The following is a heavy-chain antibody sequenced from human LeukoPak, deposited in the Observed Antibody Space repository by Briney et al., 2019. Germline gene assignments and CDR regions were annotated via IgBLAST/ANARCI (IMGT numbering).Heavy chain of an antibody. CDR3: ARGRGYSGYDYYGMDV. CDR1: GYTFTSYA. Sequence: SVKVSCKASGYTFTSYAISWVRQAPGQGLEWMGRIIPILGIANYAQKFQGRVTITADKSTSTAYMELSSLRSEDTAVYYCARGRGYSGYDYYGMDVWGQGTTVTVSS. J-gene: IGHJ6*02. V-gene: IGHV1-69*04. CDR2: IIPILGIA. D-gene: IGHD5-12*01.